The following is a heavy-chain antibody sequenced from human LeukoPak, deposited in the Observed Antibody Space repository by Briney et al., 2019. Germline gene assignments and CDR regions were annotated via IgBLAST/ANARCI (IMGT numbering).Heavy chain of an antibody. CDR1: GDSVSSNSAA. J-gene: IGHJ5*02. Sequence: SQTLSLTCAISGDSVSSNSAAWNWIRQSPSRGLEWLGRTYYRSKWYNDYAVSVKSRITINPDTSNNQFSLQLSPVTPEDTAVYYCARQNNTYPHYNLGWFDPWGQGTLVTVSS. D-gene: IGHD5-24*01. CDR2: TYYRSKWYN. CDR3: ARQNNTYPHYNLGWFDP. V-gene: IGHV6-1*01.